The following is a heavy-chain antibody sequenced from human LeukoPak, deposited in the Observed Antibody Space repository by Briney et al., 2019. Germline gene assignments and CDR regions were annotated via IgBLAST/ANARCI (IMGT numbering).Heavy chain of an antibody. CDR3: ATAVASSSGWYADY. D-gene: IGHD6-19*01. J-gene: IGHJ4*02. CDR1: GFTFRSYG. CDR2: IWYDGSNK. V-gene: IGHV3-33*01. Sequence: GGSLRLSCAASGFTFRSYGMHWVRRAPGKGLEWVAVIWYDGSNKYYADSVKGRFTVSRDNSKNTLYLQMNSLRAEDTAVYYCATAVASSSGWYADYWGQGTLVTVSS.